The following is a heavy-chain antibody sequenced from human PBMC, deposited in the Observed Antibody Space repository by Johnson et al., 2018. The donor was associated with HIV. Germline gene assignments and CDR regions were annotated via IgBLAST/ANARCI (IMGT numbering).Heavy chain of an antibody. CDR3: AREGATIEGRSTFDI. D-gene: IGHD5-24*01. V-gene: IGHV3-13*01. CDR1: GFTFSSYD. CDR2: IGTAGDT. J-gene: IGHJ3*02. Sequence: MQLVESGGGLVQPGGSLRLSCAASGFTFSSYDMHWVRQATGKGLEWVSAIGTAGDTYYPGSVKGRFTISRENAKNSLYLQMNSLRAEDTAVYYCAREGATIEGRSTFDIWGPGTMVTVSS.